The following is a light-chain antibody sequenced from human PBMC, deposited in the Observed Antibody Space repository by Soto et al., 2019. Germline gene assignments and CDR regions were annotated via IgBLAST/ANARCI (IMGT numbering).Light chain of an antibody. CDR2: DAS. CDR1: QDSTKW. J-gene: IGKJ1*01. CDR3: QQYKSDSRT. Sequence: DIPMTQSPFILSASVVDRVTITCRASQDSTKWLAWYQQKPGNGPKVLIYDASILENGVPSRFSGSGSGTEFSLTISGLQPDDFATYYCQQYKSDSRTFGQGTKVDI. V-gene: IGKV1-5*01.